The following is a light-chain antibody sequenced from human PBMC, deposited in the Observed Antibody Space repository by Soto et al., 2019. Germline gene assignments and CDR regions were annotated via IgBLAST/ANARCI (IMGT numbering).Light chain of an antibody. CDR3: SSYTSIKTYV. J-gene: IGLJ1*01. V-gene: IGLV2-14*01. CDR2: DVG. Sequence: QSVLSQPASVSGSPGQSIAIFCTGTSSDVGAYNFVSWYQQHPDQAPKLILYDVGNRPPGVSNRFSGSKSGDSASLTISGLQDEDAADYYCSSYTSIKTYVFGTGNKVTVL. CDR1: SSDVGAYNF.